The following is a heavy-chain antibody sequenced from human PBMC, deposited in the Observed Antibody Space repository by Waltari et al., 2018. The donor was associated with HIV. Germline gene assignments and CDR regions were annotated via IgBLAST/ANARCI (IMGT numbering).Heavy chain of an antibody. J-gene: IGHJ4*02. CDR3: TKGRRGALFGDE. CDR1: GYSFIEFD. Sequence: QVQLVQSGAEINKPRASVRVSCKESGYSFIEFDINWVRRPPGRGLEWVGWMNPDNGDAGYGHKFKGRFSLTRDTSTDTAYMDVTNLKSEDTAIYYCTKGRRGALFGDEWGQGTLVTVSS. V-gene: IGHV1-8*01. CDR2: MNPDNGDA. D-gene: IGHD3-3*01.